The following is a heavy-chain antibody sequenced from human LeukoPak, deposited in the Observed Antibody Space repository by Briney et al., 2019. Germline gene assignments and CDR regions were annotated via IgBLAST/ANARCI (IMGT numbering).Heavy chain of an antibody. V-gene: IGHV3-7*01. J-gene: IGHJ4*02. CDR2: VNQDGSRI. Sequence: GGSLRLSCAASGFTFSSYWMTWVRQAPGKGLEWVANVNQDGSRINYVDSVKGRFTISRDNAKNSLYLQMNSLRAEDTAVYYCARVIVVRGVISDYFDYWGQGTLVTVSS. CDR3: ARVIVVRGVISDYFDY. D-gene: IGHD3-10*01. CDR1: GFTFSSYW.